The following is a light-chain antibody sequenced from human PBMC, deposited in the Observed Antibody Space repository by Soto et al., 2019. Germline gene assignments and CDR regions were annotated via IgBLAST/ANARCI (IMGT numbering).Light chain of an antibody. J-gene: IGKJ2*01. CDR1: QSVSNNY. Sequence: EVVLTQSPGTLSLSPGERATLSCRASQSVSNNYFAWYQQKPGQAPRLLIFGSSDRTTGITDRFSGSGSGTDFTLTISRVEPEDFAVYYCQQYGSSPPYTFGQGTKLEIK. CDR3: QQYGSSPPYT. CDR2: GSS. V-gene: IGKV3-20*01.